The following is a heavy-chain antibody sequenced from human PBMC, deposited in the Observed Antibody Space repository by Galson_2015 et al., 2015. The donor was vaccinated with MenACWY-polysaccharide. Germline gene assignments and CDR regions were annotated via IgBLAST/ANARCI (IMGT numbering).Heavy chain of an antibody. CDR1: GYTFTSYG. J-gene: IGHJ5*02. Sequence: SVKVSCKASGYTFTSYGISWVRQAPGQGLEWMGWISAYNGNTNYAQKLQGRVTMTTDTSTSTAYMELRSLRSDDTAVYYCARDRTPRGRFLVPPGEKGPFDPWGQGTLLTVSS. D-gene: IGHD3-3*01. CDR2: ISAYNGNT. V-gene: IGHV1-18*01. CDR3: ARDRTPRGRFLVPPGEKGPFDP.